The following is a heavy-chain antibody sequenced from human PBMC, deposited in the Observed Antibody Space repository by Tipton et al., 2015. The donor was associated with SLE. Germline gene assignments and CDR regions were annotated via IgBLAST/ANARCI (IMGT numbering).Heavy chain of an antibody. J-gene: IGHJ4*02. Sequence: TLSLTCTVSGYSIRNGYFWGWIRQPPGKGLEWIGSIYHSGSTYYKSSLKSRVTISVDTSKNQFSLKLSSVTAADAAVYFYARSTTTMNLPRFDFWGLGTLVTVSS. CDR2: IYHSGST. CDR1: GYSIRNGYF. D-gene: IGHD4-17*01. CDR3: ARSTTTMNLPRFDF. V-gene: IGHV4-38-2*02.